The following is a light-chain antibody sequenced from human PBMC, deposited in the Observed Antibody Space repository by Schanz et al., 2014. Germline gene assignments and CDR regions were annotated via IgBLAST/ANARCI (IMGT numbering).Light chain of an antibody. CDR1: QDISNY. CDR3: QQSYSTPQRT. V-gene: IGKV1-39*01. CDR2: DAS. J-gene: IGKJ4*01. Sequence: DIQMTQSPSSLSASVGDRVTITCQASQDISNYLNWYQQKPGKAPKLLIYDASNSETGVPSRFSGSGSGTDFTLTISSLQPEDFATYYCQQSYSTPQRTFGGGTKVEIK.